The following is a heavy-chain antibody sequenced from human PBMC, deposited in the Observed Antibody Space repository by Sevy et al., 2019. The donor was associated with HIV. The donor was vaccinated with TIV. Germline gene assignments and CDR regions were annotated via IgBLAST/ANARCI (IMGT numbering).Heavy chain of an antibody. CDR3: AREGCTKPHDY. CDR2: LSFGCGEI. D-gene: IGHD2-8*01. Sequence: GGSLRLSCAASGFTFSKYSMSWVRQPPGKGLEWVSTLSFGCGEINYADSVKGRFTNSSDNSKSSVYLQMNTLRPEDTAVYYCAREGCTKPHDYWGQGTLVTVSS. V-gene: IGHV3-23*01. CDR1: GFTFSKYS. J-gene: IGHJ4*02.